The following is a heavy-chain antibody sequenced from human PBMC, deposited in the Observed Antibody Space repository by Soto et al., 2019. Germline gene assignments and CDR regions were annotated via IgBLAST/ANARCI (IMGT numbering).Heavy chain of an antibody. J-gene: IGHJ4*02. D-gene: IGHD3-9*01. CDR1: GYTFTSYD. CDR3: AREHVSRYSH. CDR2: MNPNSGNT. Sequence: QVQLVQSGAEVKKPGASVKVSCKASGYTFTSYDINWVRQATGQGLEWMGWMNPNSGNTGYAQEFQGRVAITRHTSVCTAYMALSSLRSEDTGVYYCAREHVSRYSHWGQGTLVTVSS. V-gene: IGHV1-8*01.